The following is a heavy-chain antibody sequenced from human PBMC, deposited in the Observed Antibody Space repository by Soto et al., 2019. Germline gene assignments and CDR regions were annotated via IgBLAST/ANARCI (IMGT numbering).Heavy chain of an antibody. Sequence: GGSLRLSCAASGFTFSSYAMSWVRQAPGKGLEWVSAISGSGGSTYYADSVKGRFTISRDNSKNTLYLQMNSLRAEDTAVYYCARDHIVVVTAQYYYCYGMDVWGRGTTVTVSS. CDR3: ARDHIVVVTAQYYYCYGMDV. V-gene: IGHV3-23*01. J-gene: IGHJ6*02. D-gene: IGHD2-21*02. CDR1: GFTFSSYA. CDR2: ISGSGGST.